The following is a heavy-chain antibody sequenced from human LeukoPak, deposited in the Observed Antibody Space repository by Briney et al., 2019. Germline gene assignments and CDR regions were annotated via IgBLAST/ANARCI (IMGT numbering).Heavy chain of an antibody. CDR3: ARAPDAGVAAARKQGLYYGMDV. CDR2: MTYDGSNK. Sequence: PGGSPRLSCAASGFTFSIYAMHWVRQAPGKGLEWAAVMTYDGSNKYYADSVKGRFTISRDNSKNTLYLQMNSLRVEDTAVYYCARAPDAGVAAARKQGLYYGMDVWGQGTTVTVSS. V-gene: IGHV3-30-3*01. D-gene: IGHD6-13*01. CDR1: GFTFSIYA. J-gene: IGHJ6*02.